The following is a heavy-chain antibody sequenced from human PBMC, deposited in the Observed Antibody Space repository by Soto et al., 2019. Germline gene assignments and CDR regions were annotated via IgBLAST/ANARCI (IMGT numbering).Heavy chain of an antibody. Sequence: PGGSLRLSCAASGFTVSSNYMSWVRQAPGKGLEWVSVIYSGGSTYYADSVKGRFTISRDNSKNTLYLQMNSLRAEDTAVYYCAREKGGRQTYYDFWSGYFSGYYMDVWGKGTTVTVSS. CDR3: AREKGGRQTYYDFWSGYFSGYYMDV. J-gene: IGHJ6*03. CDR1: GFTVSSNY. CDR2: IYSGGST. D-gene: IGHD3-3*01. V-gene: IGHV3-66*01.